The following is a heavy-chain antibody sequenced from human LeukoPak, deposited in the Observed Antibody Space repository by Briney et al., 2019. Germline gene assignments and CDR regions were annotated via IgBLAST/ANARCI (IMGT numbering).Heavy chain of an antibody. V-gene: IGHV3-49*03. CDR1: GFTFGDYA. D-gene: IGHD3-3*01. Sequence: GGSLRLSCTASGFTFGDYAMSWFRQAPGKGLEWVGFIRSKAYGGTTEYAASVKGRFTISRDDSKSIAYLQMNSLKTEDTAVYYSTREVRFLEWLFDYWGQGTLVTLSS. CDR2: IRSKAYGGTT. J-gene: IGHJ4*02. CDR3: TREVRFLEWLFDY.